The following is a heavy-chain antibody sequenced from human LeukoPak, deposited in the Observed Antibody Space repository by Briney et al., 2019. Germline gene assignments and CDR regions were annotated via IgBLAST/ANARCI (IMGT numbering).Heavy chain of an antibody. V-gene: IGHV4-39*01. CDR1: SGSISTSNYY. CDR2: IYYSGTT. J-gene: IGHJ4*02. Sequence: SETLSLTCTVSSGSISTSNYYWGWIRQPPGTGLEWIGTIYYSGTTYYNPSLKSRVTISVDTSKNQFSLYLSSVTAADTAVYYCARHGGGPKLDYWGQGTLVTVSS. CDR3: ARHGGGPKLDY. D-gene: IGHD3-16*01.